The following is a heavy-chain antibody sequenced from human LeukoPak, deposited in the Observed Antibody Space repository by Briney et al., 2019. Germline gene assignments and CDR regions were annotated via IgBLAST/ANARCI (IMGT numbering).Heavy chain of an antibody. J-gene: IGHJ5*02. D-gene: IGHD1-1*01. Sequence: SETLSLTCTVSGGSITGYYWSWIRQPAGKGLEWIGRIYTSGSTNYNPSLKRRVTISVDTSKNQFSLKLSSVTAADTAVYYCARAVETWYNWNDDLNWFDPWGQGTLVTVSS. CDR1: GGSITGYY. CDR2: IYTSGST. CDR3: ARAVETWYNWNDDLNWFDP. V-gene: IGHV4-4*07.